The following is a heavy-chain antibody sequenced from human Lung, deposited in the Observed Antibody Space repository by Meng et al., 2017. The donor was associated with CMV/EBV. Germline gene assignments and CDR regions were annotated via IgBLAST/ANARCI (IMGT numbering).Heavy chain of an antibody. D-gene: IGHD3-10*01. CDR2: ISAYNGNT. Sequence: ASVKVSXKASGYSFRTFGISWVRKAPGQGLEWMGWISAYNGNTTYTQKLQGRVTMTRDTSTRTVYMELRSLRSDDTAVYYCARDRVLRGVNGLDVWGQGTXVTVGS. V-gene: IGHV1-18*01. CDR1: GYSFRTFG. J-gene: IGHJ6*01. CDR3: ARDRVLRGVNGLDV.